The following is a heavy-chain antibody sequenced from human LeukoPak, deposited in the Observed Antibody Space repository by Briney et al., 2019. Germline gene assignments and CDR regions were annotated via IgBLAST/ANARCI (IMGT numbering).Heavy chain of an antibody. Sequence: SETLSLTCTVSGGSISSGGYYWSWIRQHPGEGLEWIGYIYYSGSTYYNPSLKSRVTISVDTSKNQFSLKLSSVTAADTAVYYCARAAGTTFIWFDPWGQGTLVTVSS. V-gene: IGHV4-31*03. CDR1: GGSISSGGYY. CDR3: ARAAGTTFIWFDP. J-gene: IGHJ5*02. D-gene: IGHD1-7*01. CDR2: IYYSGST.